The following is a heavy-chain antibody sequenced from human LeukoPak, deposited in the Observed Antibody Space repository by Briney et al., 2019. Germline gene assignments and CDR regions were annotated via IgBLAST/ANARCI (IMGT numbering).Heavy chain of an antibody. V-gene: IGHV1-3*01. CDR1: GYIFTTYA. D-gene: IGHD4-17*01. J-gene: IGHJ1*01. CDR3: ATTVTAGTYRYFQH. Sequence: ASVKVSCKASGYIFTTYAMHWVRQAPGQRLEWMGWINAGNGNTKYSQKFQGRVTITRDTSASTAYMELSSLRSEDTAVYYCATTVTAGTYRYFQHWGQGTLVTVPS. CDR2: INAGNGNT.